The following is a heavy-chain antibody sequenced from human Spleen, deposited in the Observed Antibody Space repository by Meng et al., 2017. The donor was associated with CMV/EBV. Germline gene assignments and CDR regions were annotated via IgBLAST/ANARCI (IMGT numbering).Heavy chain of an antibody. J-gene: IGHJ6*02. CDR2: INPNSGGT. V-gene: IGHV1-2*02. CDR1: GYTFTGYY. Sequence: ASVKVSCKASGYTFTGYYMHWVRQAPGQGLEWMGWINPNSGGTNYAQKFQGRVTMTRDTSISTAYMELSRLRSDDTAVYYCARGGEGVPAANYYYYYYGRDVWGQGTTVTVSS. CDR3: ARGGEGVPAANYYYYYYGRDV. D-gene: IGHD2-2*01.